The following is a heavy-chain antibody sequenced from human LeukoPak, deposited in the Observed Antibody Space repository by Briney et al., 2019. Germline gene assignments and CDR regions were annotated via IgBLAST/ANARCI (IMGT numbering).Heavy chain of an antibody. CDR1: GYSFTSYW. Sequence: GEALEISCKGSGYSFTSYWIGWVRQLPGKGLEWMGIIYPGDSDTRYSPSFQGQVTISADKSISTAYLQWSSLKASDTAMYYCARLVIAGAFDIWGQGKMVTVSS. V-gene: IGHV5-51*01. CDR2: IYPGDSDT. J-gene: IGHJ3*02. D-gene: IGHD3-10*01. CDR3: ARLVIAGAFDI.